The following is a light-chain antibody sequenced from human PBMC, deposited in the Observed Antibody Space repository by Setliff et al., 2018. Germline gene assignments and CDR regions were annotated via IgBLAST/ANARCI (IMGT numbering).Light chain of an antibody. CDR1: GSDVGGYNH. J-gene: IGLJ1*01. Sequence: QSALTQPASVSGSPGQSITISCTETGSDVGGYNHVSWFQQHPGQAPKLMIYDVDERPSGVSNRFSGSKSGNTASLTISGLQAEDEADYYCTSYTTRDTYVFGTGTKVTV. CDR3: TSYTTRDTYV. CDR2: DVD. V-gene: IGLV2-14*01.